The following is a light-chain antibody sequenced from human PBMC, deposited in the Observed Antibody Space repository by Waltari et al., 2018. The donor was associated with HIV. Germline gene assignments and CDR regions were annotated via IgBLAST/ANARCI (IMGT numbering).Light chain of an antibody. CDR2: DVS. CDR3: CSYAGSSTLL. V-gene: IGLV2-23*02. CDR1: SSDVGGYKY. Sequence: QSALTQPASVSGSPGQSITISCTGASSDVGGYKYVSWYHHHPAKAPTLMIYDVSERPSGVSNRFSGSKSGNTASLTISGLQAEDEADYYCCSYAGSSTLLFGGGTKVTVL. J-gene: IGLJ3*02.